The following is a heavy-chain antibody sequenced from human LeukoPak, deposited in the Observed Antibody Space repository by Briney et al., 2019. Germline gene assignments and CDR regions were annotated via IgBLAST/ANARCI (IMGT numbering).Heavy chain of an antibody. CDR1: GGSFSGYY. CDR2: INRSGST. Sequence: SETLSLTCAVYGGSFSGYYWSWIRQPPGKGLEWIGEINRSGSTNYNPSLKSRVTISVDTSKNQFSLKLSSVTAADTAVYYCARGSSYVWGSYRRFDPWGQGTLVTVSS. J-gene: IGHJ5*02. CDR3: ARGSSYVWGSYRRFDP. V-gene: IGHV4-34*01. D-gene: IGHD3-16*02.